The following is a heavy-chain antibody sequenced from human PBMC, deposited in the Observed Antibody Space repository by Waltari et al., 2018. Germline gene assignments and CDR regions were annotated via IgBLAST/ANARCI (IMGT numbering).Heavy chain of an antibody. CDR1: GGSISSSY. CDR3: ARILMNTVTFDY. Sequence: QVQLQESGPGLVKPSETLSVTCAVSGGSISSSYWSWIRQAPGKGLEWIGYIYGSGSSTNYNPSLKSRVTRSVDTSKNQLSLKLSSVTAADTAVYYCARILMNTVTFDYWGQGVLVTVSS. V-gene: IGHV4-59*12. CDR2: IYGSGSST. J-gene: IGHJ4*02. D-gene: IGHD4-4*01.